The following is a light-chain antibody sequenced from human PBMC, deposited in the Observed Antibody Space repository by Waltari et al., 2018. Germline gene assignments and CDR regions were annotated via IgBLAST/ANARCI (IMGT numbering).Light chain of an antibody. Sequence: QSVLTQPPSVSGAPGQRVTIPCTGTNSNIGAGSDVHWYRQLPRSAPTLIIHAYRHQPSGVSDRISGSRSGTSAALDITGLRPEDEADYYCQSYDTRLSGPVFGGGTRLTVL. CDR1: NSNIGAGSD. CDR2: AYR. J-gene: IGLJ3*02. V-gene: IGLV1-40*01. CDR3: QSYDTRLSGPV.